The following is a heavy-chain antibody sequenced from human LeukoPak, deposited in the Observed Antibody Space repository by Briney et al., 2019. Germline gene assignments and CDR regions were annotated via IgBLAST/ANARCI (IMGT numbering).Heavy chain of an antibody. Sequence: GRSLRLSCAASGFTFSSYGMHWVRQAPGKGLEWVAVISYDGSNKYYADSVKGRFTISRDNSKNTLYLQMNSLRAEDTAVYYCAKGARIQIETLDYWGQGTLVTVSS. J-gene: IGHJ4*02. CDR2: ISYDGSNK. CDR3: AKGARIQIETLDY. V-gene: IGHV3-30*18. CDR1: GFTFSSYG.